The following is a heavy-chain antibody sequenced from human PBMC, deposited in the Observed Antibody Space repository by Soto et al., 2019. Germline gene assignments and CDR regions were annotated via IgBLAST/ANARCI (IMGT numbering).Heavy chain of an antibody. CDR3: AAEGNCSCGSCPDAFDI. Sequence: SVKVSCKASGFTFTSSAVQWVRQARGQRLEWIGWIVVGSGNTNYAQKFQERVTITRDMSTSTAYMELSSLRSEDTAVYYCAAEGNCSCGSCPDAFDIWGQGTMVTVSS. CDR1: GFTFTSSA. CDR2: IVVGSGNT. J-gene: IGHJ3*02. D-gene: IGHD2-15*01. V-gene: IGHV1-58*01.